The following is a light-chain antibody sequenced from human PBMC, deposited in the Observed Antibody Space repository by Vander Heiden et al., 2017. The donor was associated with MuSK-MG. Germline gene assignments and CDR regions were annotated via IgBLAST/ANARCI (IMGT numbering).Light chain of an antibody. CDR2: DAS. V-gene: IGKV3-20*01. CDR3: QQYGSSPQT. J-gene: IGKJ1*01. Sequence: EIVFTQSPCTLSLSPGERASRSCSASQSVSSNYLAWYQQKPGQAPRLLIYDASDRSTGLPDRFSGSGSGTDFTLTISRLEPEDFAVYYCQQYGSSPQTFGQGTKVEIK. CDR1: QSVSSNY.